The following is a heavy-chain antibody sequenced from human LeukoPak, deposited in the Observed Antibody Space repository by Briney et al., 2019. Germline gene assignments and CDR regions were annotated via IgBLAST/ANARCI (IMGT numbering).Heavy chain of an antibody. J-gene: IGHJ6*02. V-gene: IGHV3-21*01. CDR1: GFTFSSYS. D-gene: IGHD3-16*01. CDR2: ISSSSSYI. Sequence: GGSLRLSCAASGFTFSSYSMNWVRQAPGKGLEWVSSISSSSSYIYYADSVKGRFTISRDNAKNSLYLQMNSLRGEDTAVYYCARDWGYYYYYGMDVWGQGTTVTVSS. CDR3: ARDWGYYYYYGMDV.